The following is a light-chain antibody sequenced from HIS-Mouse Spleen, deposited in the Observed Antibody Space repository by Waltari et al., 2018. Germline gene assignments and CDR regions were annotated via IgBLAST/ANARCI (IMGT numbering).Light chain of an antibody. CDR3: YSTDSSGNHRV. Sequence: SYALTQPPSVSVSPGQTARITCPGDALPKKSAYWYQQKSGQAPVLVIYEDSKRPSGIPERFSGSSSGTMATLTISGAQVEDEADYYCYSTDSSGNHRVFGGGTKLTVL. CDR2: EDS. CDR1: ALPKKS. V-gene: IGLV3-10*01. J-gene: IGLJ2*01.